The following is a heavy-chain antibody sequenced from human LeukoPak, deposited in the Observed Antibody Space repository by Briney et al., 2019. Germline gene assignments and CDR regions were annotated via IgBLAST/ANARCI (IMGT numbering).Heavy chain of an antibody. D-gene: IGHD6-13*01. CDR2: ISYDGSNK. V-gene: IGHV3-30-3*01. CDR1: GFTFSSYA. Sequence: GRSLRLSCAASGFTFSSYAMHWVRQAPGKGLEWVAVISYDGSNKYYADSVKGRFTISRDNSKNTLYLQMNSLRAEDTAVYYCAKVLAAAGALLTDAFDIWGQGTMVTVSS. J-gene: IGHJ3*02. CDR3: AKVLAAAGALLTDAFDI.